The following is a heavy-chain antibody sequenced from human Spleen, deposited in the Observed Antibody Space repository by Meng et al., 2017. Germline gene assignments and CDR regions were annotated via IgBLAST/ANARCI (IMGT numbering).Heavy chain of an antibody. Sequence: QVALTQGGERPLKPSDTLSLPCVVSGGSFSDYYWSWIRQPPGKGLEWIGEINHSGSTNYNPSLESRATISVDTSQNNLSLKLSSVTAADSAVYYCARGPTTMAHDFDYWGQGTLVTVSS. CDR1: GGSFSDYY. CDR3: ARGPTTMAHDFDY. CDR2: INHSGST. D-gene: IGHD4-11*01. V-gene: IGHV4-34*01. J-gene: IGHJ4*02.